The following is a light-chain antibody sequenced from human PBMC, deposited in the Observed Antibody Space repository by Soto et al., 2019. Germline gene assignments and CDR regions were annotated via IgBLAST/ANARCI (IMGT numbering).Light chain of an antibody. Sequence: DIQMTQSPSSVSASVGDRLTITCRASRDISNSLAWYQQTPGKAPKLLLRGASSLHRGVPSRFSGSGAGTDFTLTISSLQPEDFGTYYCQQAISFPITFGQGTRLEI. J-gene: IGKJ5*01. CDR2: GAS. V-gene: IGKV1-12*01. CDR1: RDISNS. CDR3: QQAISFPIT.